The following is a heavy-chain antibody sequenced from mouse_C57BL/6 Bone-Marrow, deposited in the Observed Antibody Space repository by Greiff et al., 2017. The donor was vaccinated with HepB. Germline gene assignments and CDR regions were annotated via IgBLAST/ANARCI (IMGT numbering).Heavy chain of an antibody. J-gene: IGHJ4*01. D-gene: IGHD2-3*01. Sequence: VQLQQSGAELVMPGASVKLSCKASGYTFTSYWMHWVKQRPGQGLEWFGEIDPSDSYTNYNQKFKGKSTLTVDKSSSTAYMQLSSLTSEDSAVYYCAREGDGYYFYAMDYWGQGTSVTVSS. CDR2: IDPSDSYT. CDR1: GYTFTSYW. V-gene: IGHV1-69*01. CDR3: AREGDGYYFYAMDY.